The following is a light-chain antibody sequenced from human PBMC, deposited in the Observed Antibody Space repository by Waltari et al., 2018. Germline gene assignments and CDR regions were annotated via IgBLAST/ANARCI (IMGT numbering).Light chain of an antibody. V-gene: IGKV2-28*01. CDR2: LGS. CDR1: RSLLHSNGYNY. Sequence: DVVMTQFPLSLPVTPGEPASISCRYSRSLLHSNGYNYLDWYLQKPGQSPQLLIYLGSNRASGVPDRFSGSGSGTDFTLKISRVEAEDVGVYYCMQALQTPLTFGGGTKVEIK. CDR3: MQALQTPLT. J-gene: IGKJ4*01.